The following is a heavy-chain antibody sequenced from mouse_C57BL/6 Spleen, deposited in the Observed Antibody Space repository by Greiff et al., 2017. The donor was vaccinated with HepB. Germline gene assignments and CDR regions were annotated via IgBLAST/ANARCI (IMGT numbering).Heavy chain of an antibody. V-gene: IGHV5-6*02. CDR3: ASRLSVPMDD. Sequence: EVMLVESGGDLVKPGGSLKLSCAASGFTFSSYGMSWVRQTPDKRLEWVATISSGGSYTYYPDSVKGRFTISRDNAKNTLYLQMSSLKSEDTAMYYCASRLSVPMDDWGQGTSVTVSS. CDR2: ISSGGSYT. J-gene: IGHJ4*01. CDR1: GFTFSSYG.